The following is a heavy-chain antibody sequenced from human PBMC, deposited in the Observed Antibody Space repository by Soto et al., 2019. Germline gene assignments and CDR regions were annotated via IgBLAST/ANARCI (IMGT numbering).Heavy chain of an antibody. V-gene: IGHV4-31*03. CDR1: GASISSGGYY. CDR3: ARPGCSRNSCYHFDY. CDR2: IYYSGST. J-gene: IGHJ4*02. D-gene: IGHD2-2*01. Sequence: QVQLQESGPGLVKPSQTLSLPCTVSGASISSGGYYWSWIRQHPGKGLVWIGYIYYSGSTYYNPSLKSRVTISVDTSKYPFSLKLSSVTDADTAVYSCARPGCSRNSCYHFDYWGQGSLVTVSS.